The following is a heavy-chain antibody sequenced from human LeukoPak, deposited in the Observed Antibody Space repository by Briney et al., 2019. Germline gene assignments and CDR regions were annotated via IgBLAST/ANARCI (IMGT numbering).Heavy chain of an antibody. D-gene: IGHD5-18*01. CDR3: ATSNHVAPALDYFDS. Sequence: ASVKVSCKASGYTFTSYGISWVRQAPGQGLEWMGWISAYNGNTDYAQKFQGRVTMTTDTSTNTAYMDPRSLRSDDTAVYYCATSNHVAPALDYFDSWGQGTLVTVSS. J-gene: IGHJ4*02. CDR2: ISAYNGNT. CDR1: GYTFTSYG. V-gene: IGHV1-18*01.